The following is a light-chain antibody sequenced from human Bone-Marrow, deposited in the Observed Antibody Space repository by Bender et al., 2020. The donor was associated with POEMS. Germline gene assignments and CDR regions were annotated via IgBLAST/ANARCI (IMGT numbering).Light chain of an antibody. CDR3: SSYTSSSTRV. CDR1: SSDVGGSNY. CDR2: EVS. Sequence: QSALTQPASVSGSPGQSITISCTGTSSDVGGSNYVSWYQQHPGKAPKLMIYEVSNRPSGVSNRFSGSKSGNTASLTISGLQAEDEADYYCSSYTSSSTRVIGGGTKLTVL. J-gene: IGLJ2*01. V-gene: IGLV2-14*01.